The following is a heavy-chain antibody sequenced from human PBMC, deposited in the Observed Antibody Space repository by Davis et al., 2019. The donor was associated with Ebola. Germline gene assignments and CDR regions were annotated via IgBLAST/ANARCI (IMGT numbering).Heavy chain of an antibody. CDR1: GGSISSGGYY. V-gene: IGHV4-31*03. Sequence: PSETLSLTCTVSGGSISSGGYYWSWIRQHPGKGLEWIGYIYYSGSTYYNPSLKSRVTISVDTSKNQFSLKLSFVTAADTAVYYCASPHQIRGRDYFDSWGQGTLVTVSS. CDR2: IYYSGST. CDR3: ASPHQIRGRDYFDS. J-gene: IGHJ4*02.